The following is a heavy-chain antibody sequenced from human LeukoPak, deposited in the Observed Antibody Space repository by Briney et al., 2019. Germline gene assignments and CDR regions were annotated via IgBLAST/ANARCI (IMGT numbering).Heavy chain of an antibody. CDR1: SASIYSSDHY. Sequence: SETLSLTCTVSSASIYSSDHYWAWIRQPPGKGLEFMRNISYGGRTSYNPSLKSRVTISVDTSKNRFSLRLSSVTAADTAVYYCASQGAGTVITDYWGQGILVTVSS. CDR3: ASQGAGTVITDY. CDR2: ISYGGRT. D-gene: IGHD4-17*01. J-gene: IGHJ4*02. V-gene: IGHV4-39*01.